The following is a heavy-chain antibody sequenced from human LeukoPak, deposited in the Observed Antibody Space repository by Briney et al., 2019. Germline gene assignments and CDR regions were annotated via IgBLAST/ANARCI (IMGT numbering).Heavy chain of an antibody. CDR3: ASCALSGSYSFDY. V-gene: IGHV4-31*03. Sequence: SETLSLTCTVSGGSISSGGYYWSWICQHPGKGLEWIGYIYYSGSTYYNPSLKSRVTISVDTSKNQFSLKLSSVTAADTAVYYCASCALSGSYSFDYWGQGTLVTVSS. D-gene: IGHD1-26*01. J-gene: IGHJ4*02. CDR2: IYYSGST. CDR1: GGSISSGGYY.